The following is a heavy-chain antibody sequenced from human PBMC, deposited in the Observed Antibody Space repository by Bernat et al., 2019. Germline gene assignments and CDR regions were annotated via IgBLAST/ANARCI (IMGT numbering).Heavy chain of an antibody. CDR2: IYHSGST. V-gene: IGHV4-38-2*02. Sequence: QVQLQESGPGLVKPSETLSLTCAVSGYSISSGYYWGWIRQPPGKGLEWIGSIYHSGSTYYNPSLKSRVTISVDTSKNKFSLKLRSVTAADTAVYYCARDQGSSWYKKYNWFDPWGQGTLVTVSS. CDR3: ARDQGSSWYKKYNWFDP. D-gene: IGHD6-13*01. J-gene: IGHJ5*02. CDR1: GYSISSGYY.